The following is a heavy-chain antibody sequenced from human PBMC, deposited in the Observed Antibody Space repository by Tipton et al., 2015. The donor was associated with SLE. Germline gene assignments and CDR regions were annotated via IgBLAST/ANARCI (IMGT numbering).Heavy chain of an antibody. CDR2: ITNNGNT. Sequence: TLSLTCAVYGDSLSVCYWTWIRQPPGKGPEWIGRITNNGNTYYIPSLQSRVTMSVDTSKNHFSLKLSSVTAADTAVYYCARHDTNYGRNWFDPWGQGTLVTVSS. CDR3: ARHDTNYGRNWFDP. J-gene: IGHJ5*02. V-gene: IGHV4-34*01. CDR1: GDSLSVCY. D-gene: IGHD2-8*01.